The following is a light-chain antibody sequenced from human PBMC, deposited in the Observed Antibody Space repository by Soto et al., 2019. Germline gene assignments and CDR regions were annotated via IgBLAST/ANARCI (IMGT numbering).Light chain of an antibody. Sequence: QSALTQPPSVSGSPGQSITISCTGTSTNVGSYNFVSWYQQHPGKAPKFMIYDVSRRPCGVPDRFSGTTSGNTASLTISGLEDEDEADYCCCSYGGSYTLIFGGGTQLTVL. CDR2: DVS. CDR1: STNVGSYNF. J-gene: IGLJ2*01. V-gene: IGLV2-11*01. CDR3: CSYGGSYTLI.